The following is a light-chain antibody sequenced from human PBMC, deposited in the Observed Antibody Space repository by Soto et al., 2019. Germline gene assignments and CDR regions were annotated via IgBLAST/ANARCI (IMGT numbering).Light chain of an antibody. CDR3: QPYNNWPLT. V-gene: IGKV3-15*01. CDR1: QGIRDT. CDR2: DTS. J-gene: IGKJ4*01. Sequence: VMKQSPATRSVSPGEGATLSCRASQGIRDTLAWYQHKPGQTPRLLIYDTSTRATGVPTRFSGSRSGAEFTLTITSLQSEDFAVYYCQPYNNWPLTFGGGTKVDIK.